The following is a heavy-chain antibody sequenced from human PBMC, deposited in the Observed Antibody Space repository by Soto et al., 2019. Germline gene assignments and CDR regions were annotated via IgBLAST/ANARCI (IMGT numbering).Heavy chain of an antibody. CDR1: GFTFSSYG. CDR3: AKDRGVVVPAAVYYYYGMDV. J-gene: IGHJ6*02. Sequence: PGGSLRLSCAASGFTFSSYGMHWVRQAPGKGLEWVAVISYDGSNKYYADSVKGRFTISRDNSKNTLYLQMNSLRAEDTAVYYCAKDRGVVVPAAVYYYYGMDVWGQGTTVTVSS. CDR2: ISYDGSNK. D-gene: IGHD2-2*01. V-gene: IGHV3-30*18.